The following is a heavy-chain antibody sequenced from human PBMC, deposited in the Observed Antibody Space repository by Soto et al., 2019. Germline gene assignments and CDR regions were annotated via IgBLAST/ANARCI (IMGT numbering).Heavy chain of an antibody. CDR1: GGTFSTYT. J-gene: IGHJ4*02. Sequence: QVQLVQSGAEVKKPGSSVKVSCKTSGGTFSTYTLSWVRQAAGQGLEWMGRIIPVLGKANYAQQFQGRVTTPADRSTSTPYMELSSLRSEGSAISYRARGASTSDSVVHCWGLGTLVSVS. D-gene: IGHD3-22*01. CDR3: ARGASTSDSVVHC. V-gene: IGHV1-69*02. CDR2: IIPVLGKA.